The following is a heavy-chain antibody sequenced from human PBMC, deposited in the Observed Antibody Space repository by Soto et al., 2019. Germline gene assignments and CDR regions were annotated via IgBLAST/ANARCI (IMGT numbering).Heavy chain of an antibody. CDR1: GFTFSSYW. V-gene: IGHV3-7*01. D-gene: IGHD3-10*01. Sequence: GGSLRLSCAASGFTFSSYWMSWVRQAPGKGLEWVANIKQDGSEKYYVDSVKGRFTISRDNAKNSLYLQMNSLRAEDTAVYYCARVKTSYYYGSGSYRQLKPGAFDPWGQGTLVTVSS. J-gene: IGHJ5*02. CDR2: IKQDGSEK. CDR3: ARVKTSYYYGSGSYRQLKPGAFDP.